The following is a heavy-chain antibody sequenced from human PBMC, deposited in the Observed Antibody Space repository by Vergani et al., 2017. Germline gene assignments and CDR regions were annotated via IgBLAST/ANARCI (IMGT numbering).Heavy chain of an antibody. CDR2: IDWDDDK. J-gene: IGHJ4*02. Sequence: QVTLRESGPALVKPTQTLTLTCTFSGFSLSTSGMCVSWVRQPPGNALEWLALIDWDDDKYYSTSLKTRLTISKDASKNQVVLTMTNMDPVDTATYYCARIRTDTAMATYYFDYWGQGTLVTVSS. V-gene: IGHV2-70*20. CDR1: GFSLSTSGMC. D-gene: IGHD5-18*01. CDR3: ARIRTDTAMATYYFDY.